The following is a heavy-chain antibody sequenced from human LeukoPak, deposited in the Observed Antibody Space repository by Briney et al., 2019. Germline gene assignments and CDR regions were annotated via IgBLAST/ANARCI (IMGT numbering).Heavy chain of an antibody. V-gene: IGHV4-34*01. CDR1: GGSFSGYY. CDR3: ARGRSALRYCSSTSCYYFDY. D-gene: IGHD2-2*01. Sequence: SETLSLTCAVYGGSFSGYYWSWIRHPPGKGLEWIGEINHSGSTNYNPSLKSRVTISVDTSKNQFSLKLSSVTAADTAVYYCARGRSALRYCSSTSCYYFDYWGQGTLVTVSS. J-gene: IGHJ4*02. CDR2: INHSGST.